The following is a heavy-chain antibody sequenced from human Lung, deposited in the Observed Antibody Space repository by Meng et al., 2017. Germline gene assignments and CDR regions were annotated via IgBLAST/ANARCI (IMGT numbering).Heavy chain of an antibody. J-gene: IGHJ5*02. D-gene: IGHD3-16*02. CDR1: GGILRNLW. V-gene: IGHV3-15*01. CDR3: TADLPLSEGGVITT. Sequence: GESLKTLFVAPGGILRNLWMTRVRQAPGKGPEWVGRIKSKVNGGTTDFAAPVKGRFTIPRDDPENTLYLQMNSLKTDDTAVYYCTADLPLSEGGVITTWGQGTLVTVSS. CDR2: IKSKVNGGTT.